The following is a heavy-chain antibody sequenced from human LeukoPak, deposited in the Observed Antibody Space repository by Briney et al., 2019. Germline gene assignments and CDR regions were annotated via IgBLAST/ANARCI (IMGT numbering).Heavy chain of an antibody. D-gene: IGHD3-10*01. V-gene: IGHV3-21*01. CDR1: GFTFSSYS. J-gene: IGHJ4*02. CDR3: ALSDYYGSGSLSFNY. Sequence: GGSLRLSCAASGFTFSSYSMNWVRQAPGKGLEWVSSISSSSSYIYYADSVKGRFTISRDNAKNSLYLQMNSLRAEDTAVYYCALSDYYGSGSLSFNYWGQGTLVTVSS. CDR2: ISSSSSYI.